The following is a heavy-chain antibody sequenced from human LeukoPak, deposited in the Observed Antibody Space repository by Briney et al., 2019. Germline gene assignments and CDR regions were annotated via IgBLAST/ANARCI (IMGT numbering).Heavy chain of an antibody. CDR3: ARAAWVRNFDY. D-gene: IGHD5-12*01. J-gene: IGHJ4*02. Sequence: PGGSLRLSCAVSGFTFSGFWISWSRQAPGKGLEWVASINSDGSEGYYADVVKGRFTISRDNAKNSLYLQMNSLRAEDTAVYYCARAAWVRNFDYWGQGTLVTVSS. CDR2: INSDGSEG. CDR1: GFTFSGFW. V-gene: IGHV3-7*03.